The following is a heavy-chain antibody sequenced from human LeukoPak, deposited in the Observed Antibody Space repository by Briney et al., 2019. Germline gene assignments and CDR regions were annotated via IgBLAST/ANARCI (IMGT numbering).Heavy chain of an antibody. D-gene: IGHD4-17*01. CDR3: ARDGAHDYGDWYAFDI. J-gene: IGHJ3*02. V-gene: IGHV1-69*05. CDR1: GYTLTGYY. Sequence: ASVKVSCKASGYTLTGYYMHWVRQAPPQGLAWMGGIIPIFGTANYAQKFQGRVTITTDESTSTAYMELSSRRSGDTAVYCCARDGAHDYGDWYAFDIWGQGTMVTVSS. CDR2: IIPIFGTA.